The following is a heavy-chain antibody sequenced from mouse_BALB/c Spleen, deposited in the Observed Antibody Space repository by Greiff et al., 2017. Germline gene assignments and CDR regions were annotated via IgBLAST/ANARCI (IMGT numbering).Heavy chain of an antibody. D-gene: IGHD2-4*01. CDR3: ARYDYDEGGCYAMDY. CDR1: GYSFTGYF. Sequence: VQLQQSGPELVKPGASVKISCKASGYSFTGYFMNWVMQSHGKSLEWIGRINPYNGDTFYNQKFKGKATLTVDKSSSTAHMELRSLASEDSAVYYCARYDYDEGGCYAMDYWGQGTSVTVSS. V-gene: IGHV1-20*02. CDR2: INPYNGDT. J-gene: IGHJ4*01.